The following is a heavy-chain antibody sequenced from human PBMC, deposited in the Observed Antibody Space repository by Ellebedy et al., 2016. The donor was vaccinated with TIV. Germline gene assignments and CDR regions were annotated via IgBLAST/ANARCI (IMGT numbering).Heavy chain of an antibody. CDR2: FDPEDGET. CDR1: GYTLTELS. V-gene: IGHV1-24*01. CDR3: ATGFRSGLSAIW. Sequence: ASVKVSCXVSGYTLTELSMHWVRQAPGKGLEWMGGFDPEDGETIYAQKFQGRVTMTEDTSTDTAYMELSSLRSEDTAVYYCATGFRSGLSAIWWGQGTLVTVSS. D-gene: IGHD3-9*01. J-gene: IGHJ4*02.